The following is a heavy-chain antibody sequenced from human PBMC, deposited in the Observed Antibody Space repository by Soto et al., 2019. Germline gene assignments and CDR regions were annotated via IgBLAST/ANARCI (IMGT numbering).Heavy chain of an antibody. CDR1: GYTFTSYG. J-gene: IGHJ6*03. V-gene: IGHV1-18*01. CDR3: ARDFPRTYYDFWSGYHYYMDV. CDR2: ISAYNGNT. Sequence: ASVKXSCKASGYTFTSYGISWVRQAPGQGLEWMGWISAYNGNTNYAQKLQGRVTMTTDTSTSTAYMELRSLRSDDTAVYYCARDFPRTYYDFWSGYHYYMDVWGKGTTVTVSS. D-gene: IGHD3-3*01.